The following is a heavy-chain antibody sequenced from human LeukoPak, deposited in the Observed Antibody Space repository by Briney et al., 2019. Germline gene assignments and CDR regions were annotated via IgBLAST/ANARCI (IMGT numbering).Heavy chain of an antibody. CDR2: ISSSSSTV. CDR3: AAAVAAARY. CDR1: GFTFSSYN. D-gene: IGHD6-13*01. Sequence: GGSLRLSCAASGFTFSSYNMTWVRQAPGKGLEWVSYISSSSSTVYYADSVKGRFTISRDNAENSLYLQMNSLRDEDTAVYYCAAAVAAARYWGQGILVTVSS. J-gene: IGHJ1*01. V-gene: IGHV3-48*02.